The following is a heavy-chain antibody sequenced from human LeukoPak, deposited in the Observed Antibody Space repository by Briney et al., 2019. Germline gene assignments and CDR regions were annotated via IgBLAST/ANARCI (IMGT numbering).Heavy chain of an antibody. Sequence: ASVNVSCKASGYTFTSYDINWVRQATGPGLEWMGWMNPNSGNTGYAQKFQGRVTITRNTSISTAYMELSSLRSEDTAVYYCARGLGVSSYDSSGHDYWGQGTLVTVSS. D-gene: IGHD3-22*01. CDR2: MNPNSGNT. CDR1: GYTFTSYD. V-gene: IGHV1-8*03. CDR3: ARGLGVSSYDSSGHDY. J-gene: IGHJ4*02.